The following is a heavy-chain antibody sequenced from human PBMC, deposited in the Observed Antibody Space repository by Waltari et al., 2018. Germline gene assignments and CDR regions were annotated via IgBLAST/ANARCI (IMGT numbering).Heavy chain of an antibody. J-gene: IGHJ4*02. CDR1: GGSFSGYY. V-gene: IGHV4-34*01. Sequence: QVQLQQWGAGLLKPSETLSLTCAVYGGSFSGYYWSWIRQPPGKGLEWIGEINHSGSTNYNPSLKSRVTISVDTSKNQFSLKLSSVTAADTAVYYCARFRGYSYGRTRYYFDYWGQGTLVTVSS. CDR2: INHSGST. CDR3: ARFRGYSYGRTRYYFDY. D-gene: IGHD5-18*01.